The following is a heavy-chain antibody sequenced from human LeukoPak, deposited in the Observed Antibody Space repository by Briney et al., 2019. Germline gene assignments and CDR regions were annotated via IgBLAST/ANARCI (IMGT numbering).Heavy chain of an antibody. CDR3: ARDKGLYYDSSGYSIFDY. J-gene: IGHJ4*02. CDR1: GFTFSSYA. CDR2: ISYDGSNK. D-gene: IGHD3-22*01. V-gene: IGHV3-30*01. Sequence: GGSLRLSCAASGFTFSSYAMHWVRQAPGKGLEWVAVISYDGSNKYHADSVKGRFTISRDNSKNTLYLQMNSLRAEDTAVYYCARDKGLYYDSSGYSIFDYWGQGTLVTVSS.